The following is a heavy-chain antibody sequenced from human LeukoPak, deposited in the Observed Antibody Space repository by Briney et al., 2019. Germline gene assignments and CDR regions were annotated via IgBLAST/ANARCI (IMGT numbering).Heavy chain of an antibody. Sequence: GGSLRLSCAASGFTFSSYWMSWVRQTPGKGLEWVANIKQDGSEKYYVDSVKGRFTISRDNAKNSLYLQMSNLRAEDTAVYFCARGGGLDVWGQGATVTVSS. D-gene: IGHD3-16*01. CDR1: GFTFSSYW. V-gene: IGHV3-7*03. CDR3: ARGGGLDV. J-gene: IGHJ6*02. CDR2: IKQDGSEK.